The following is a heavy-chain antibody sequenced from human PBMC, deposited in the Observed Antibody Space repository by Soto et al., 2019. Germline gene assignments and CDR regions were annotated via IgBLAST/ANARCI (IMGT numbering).Heavy chain of an antibody. Sequence: GGSLRLSCAASGFTFSSYAMSWVRQAPGKGLEWVSAISGSGGSTYYADSVKGRFTISRDNSKNTLYLQMNSLRAEDTAVYYCAKFWSRDIVVVPAHNWFDPWGQGTLVTVSS. J-gene: IGHJ5*02. CDR1: GFTFSSYA. CDR2: ISGSGGST. CDR3: AKFWSRDIVVVPAHNWFDP. V-gene: IGHV3-23*01. D-gene: IGHD2-2*01.